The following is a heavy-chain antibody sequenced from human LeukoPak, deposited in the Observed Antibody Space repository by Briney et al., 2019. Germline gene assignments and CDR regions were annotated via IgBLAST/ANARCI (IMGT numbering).Heavy chain of an antibody. J-gene: IGHJ6*03. CDR3: ARGRATTVSFYYYYYMDV. D-gene: IGHD4-11*01. CDR2: INSVGSNT. Sequence: GGSLRLSCAASGFTLSSYWMHWVRRVPGTGLVWVSSINSVGSNTNYADSVKGRFTISRDNAKNTVYLQINSLRAEGTAVYYCARGRATTVSFYYYYYMDVWGKGTTVTVS. V-gene: IGHV3-74*01. CDR1: GFTLSSYW.